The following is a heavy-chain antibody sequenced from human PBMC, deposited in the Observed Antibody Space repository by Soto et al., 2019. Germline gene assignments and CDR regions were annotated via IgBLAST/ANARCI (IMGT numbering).Heavy chain of an antibody. CDR2: IHYSGTT. CDR3: GGDPHTGVVGE. J-gene: IGHJ3*01. Sequence: SETLSLTCTVSGVSITTYYWNWIRQSPGKGLEWIGYIHYSGTTNYNPSLKSRVTISLDTSKNQFSLKLTSVTAADTAVFFCGGDPHTGVVGEWGRGTMVTVSS. V-gene: IGHV4-59*01. CDR1: GVSITTYY. D-gene: IGHD3-3*01.